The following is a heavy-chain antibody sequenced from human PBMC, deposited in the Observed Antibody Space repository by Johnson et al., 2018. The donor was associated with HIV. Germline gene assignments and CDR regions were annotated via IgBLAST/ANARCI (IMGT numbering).Heavy chain of an antibody. CDR2: IGTAGDT. Sequence: MLLVESGGGLVKPGGSLRLSCAASGFTFSSYDMHWVRQATGKGLEWVSAIGTAGDTYYPGSVKGRFTISRENAKNSLYLQMNSLRAGDTAVYYCARALRTALGSPWNGGYDAFDIWGQGTMVTVSS. D-gene: IGHD1-1*01. J-gene: IGHJ3*02. CDR1: GFTFSSYD. CDR3: ARALRTALGSPWNGGYDAFDI. V-gene: IGHV3-13*01.